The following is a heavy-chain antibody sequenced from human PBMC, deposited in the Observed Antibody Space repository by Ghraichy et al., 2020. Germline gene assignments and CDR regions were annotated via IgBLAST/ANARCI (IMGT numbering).Heavy chain of an antibody. CDR3: AATLDSSGYYVLDAFDI. CDR2: IVVGSGNT. V-gene: IGHV1-58*02. D-gene: IGHD3-22*01. J-gene: IGHJ3*02. Sequence: SVKVSCKASGFTFTSSAMQWVRQARGQRLEWIGWIVVGSGNTNYAQKFQERVTITRDMSTSTAYMELSSLRSEDTAVYYCAATLDSSGYYVLDAFDIWGQGTMVTVSS. CDR1: GFTFTSSA.